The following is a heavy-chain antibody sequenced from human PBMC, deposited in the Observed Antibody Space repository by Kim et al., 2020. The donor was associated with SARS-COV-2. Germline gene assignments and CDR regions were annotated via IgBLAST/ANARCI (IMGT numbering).Heavy chain of an antibody. Sequence: GGSLRLSCAASGFTFSSYAMSWVRQAPGKGLEWVSAISGSGGSTYYADSVKGRFTISRDNSKNTLYLQMNSLRAEDTAVYYCAKEQSITMIVVVILPGGMDVWGQGTTVTVSS. CDR3: AKEQSITMIVVVILPGGMDV. J-gene: IGHJ6*02. V-gene: IGHV3-23*01. CDR1: GFTFSSYA. D-gene: IGHD3-22*01. CDR2: ISGSGGST.